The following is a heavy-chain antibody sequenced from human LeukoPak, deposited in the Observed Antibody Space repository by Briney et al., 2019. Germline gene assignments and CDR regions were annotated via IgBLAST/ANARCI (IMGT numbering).Heavy chain of an antibody. V-gene: IGHV1-2*02. CDR3: ARMEMATIIHRAFDI. D-gene: IGHD5-24*01. CDR2: INPNSGGA. CDR1: GYTFTGYY. J-gene: IGHJ3*02. Sequence: GASVKVSCKASGYTFTGYYMHWVRQAPGQGLEWMGWINPNSGGANYAQKFQGRVTMTRDTSISTAYMELSRLRSDDTAVYYCARMEMATIIHRAFDIWGQGTMVTVSS.